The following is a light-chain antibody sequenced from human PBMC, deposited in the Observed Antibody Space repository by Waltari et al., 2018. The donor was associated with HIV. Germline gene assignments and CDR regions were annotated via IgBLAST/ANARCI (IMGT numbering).Light chain of an antibody. J-gene: IGKJ2*01. Sequence: DIQMTQSHSTLSASVGERVTITCRASQTISVWLAWYQQKPGKAPKLLIYKASSLESVVPSRFSGSGSGTEFTLTISSLHPDDFATYYCQQYSRPMYTFGQGTKLEIK. V-gene: IGKV1-5*03. CDR3: QQYSRPMYT. CDR2: KAS. CDR1: QTISVW.